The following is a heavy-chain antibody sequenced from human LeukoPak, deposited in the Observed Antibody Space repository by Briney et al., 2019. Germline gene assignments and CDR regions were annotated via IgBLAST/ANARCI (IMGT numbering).Heavy chain of an antibody. CDR3: AKDSYQLLRDALDY. V-gene: IGHV3-23*01. J-gene: IGHJ4*02. Sequence: PGGSLRLSCAASGFTFSSYAMSWVRQAPGKGLEWVSAISGSGGSAYYADSVKGRFTISRDNSKNTLYLQMNSLRAEDTAVYYCAKDSYQLLRDALDYWGQGTLVTVSS. CDR2: ISGSGGSA. D-gene: IGHD2-2*01. CDR1: GFTFSSYA.